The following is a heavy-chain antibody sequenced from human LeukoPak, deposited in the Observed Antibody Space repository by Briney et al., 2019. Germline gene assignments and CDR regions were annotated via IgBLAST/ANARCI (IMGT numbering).Heavy chain of an antibody. CDR3: AGGTLIAAGYADM. V-gene: IGHV1-46*01. J-gene: IGHJ3*02. CDR1: GYTFTSYH. CDR2: INPSGGST. D-gene: IGHD6-13*01. Sequence: GASVKVSCKASGYTFTSYHMHWVRQAPGQGLEWMGIINPSGGSTSYAEKFQGRVTMTRDTSTSTVYMELSSLRSEDTAVYYCAGGTLIAAGYADMWGQGTMVTVSS.